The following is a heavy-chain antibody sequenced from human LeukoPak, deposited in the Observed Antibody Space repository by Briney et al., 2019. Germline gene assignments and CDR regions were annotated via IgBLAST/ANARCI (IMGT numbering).Heavy chain of an antibody. J-gene: IGHJ6*02. CDR1: GFTFDDYA. CDR2: LSWSSGNI. D-gene: IGHD5-12*01. CDR3: ARDAWRRAFNYGMDV. V-gene: IGHV3-9*01. Sequence: GGSLRLSCAASGFTFDDYAMHWVRQAPGKGLEGVAGLSWSSGNIGYADSVKGRFTISRDNAENSLHLQMNSLRAEDTALYFCARDAWRRAFNYGMDVWGQGTTVAVSS.